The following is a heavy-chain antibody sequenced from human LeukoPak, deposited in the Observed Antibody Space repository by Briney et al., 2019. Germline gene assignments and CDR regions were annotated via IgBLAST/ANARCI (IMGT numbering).Heavy chain of an antibody. CDR1: GYSISSGYY. V-gene: IGHV4-38-2*01. J-gene: IGHJ6*03. CDR3: ARSYYYDSSGYPVSYYYYYMDV. Sequence: SSETLSLTCAVSGYSISSGYYWGWIRQPPGNGLEWIGSIYHSGSTYYNPSLKSLVTISVDTSKNQFSLKLSSVNAADTAVYYCARSYYYDSSGYPVSYYYYYMDVWGKGTTVTVSS. D-gene: IGHD3-22*01. CDR2: IYHSGST.